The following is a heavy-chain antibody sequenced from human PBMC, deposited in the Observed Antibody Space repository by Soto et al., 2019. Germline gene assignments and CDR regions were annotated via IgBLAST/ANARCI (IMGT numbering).Heavy chain of an antibody. Sequence: EVQLVESGGDLVQPGGSLRLSCAASGFTFSTYTMNWVRQAPGKGLDWVSYISGSSSTIFYADSVKGRFTIARDNAKNSLYLQMDSLRPEDTGVYFCARDFCSGGTCYSVGEEAFDIWGQGTMVTVSS. J-gene: IGHJ3*02. V-gene: IGHV3-48*01. CDR2: ISGSSSTI. CDR3: ARDFCSGGTCYSVGEEAFDI. CDR1: GFTFSTYT. D-gene: IGHD2-15*01.